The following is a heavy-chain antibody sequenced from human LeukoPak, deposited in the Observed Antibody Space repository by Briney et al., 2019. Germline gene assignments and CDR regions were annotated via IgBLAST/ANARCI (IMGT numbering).Heavy chain of an antibody. V-gene: IGHV4-34*01. CDR3: ARGPGYCSGGSCYRIINYYGMDV. CDR1: GGSFSGYY. J-gene: IGHJ6*04. CDR2: INHSGST. D-gene: IGHD2-15*01. Sequence: SETLSLTCAVYGGSFSGYYWSWIRQPPGKELEWIGEINHSGSTNYNPSLKSRVTISVDTSKNQFSLKLSSVTAADTAVYYCARGPGYCSGGSCYRIINYYGMDVWGKGTTVTVSS.